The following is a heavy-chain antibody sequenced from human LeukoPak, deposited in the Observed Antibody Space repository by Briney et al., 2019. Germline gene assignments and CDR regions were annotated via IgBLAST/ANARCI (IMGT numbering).Heavy chain of an antibody. CDR1: GGSISTRSYY. CDR2: IYHSGST. J-gene: IGHJ4*02. V-gene: IGHV4-39*01. D-gene: IGHD5-18*01. CDR3: ARPYGYGYGYIDY. Sequence: PSETLSLTCTVSGGSISTRSYYWGWIRQPPGKGLEWIGSIYHSGSTYYNPSLKSRVTISVDTSKNQFSLKLSPVTAADTAVYYCARPYGYGYGYIDYWGQGTLVTVSS.